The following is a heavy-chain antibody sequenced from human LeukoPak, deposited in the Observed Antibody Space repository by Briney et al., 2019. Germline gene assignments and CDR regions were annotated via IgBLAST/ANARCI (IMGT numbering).Heavy chain of an antibody. CDR3: AGEDGEWWAYYYMDV. Sequence: GGSLRLSCAASGFTFSSYSMHWVRQAPGKGLEGVSSISSSSSYIYYADSVKGRFTISRDNAKNSLYLKMISLRAEDTAVYYCAGEDGEWWAYYYMDVWGKGTTVTVSS. CDR1: GFTFSSYS. V-gene: IGHV3-21*01. D-gene: IGHD2-8*01. CDR2: ISSSSSYI. J-gene: IGHJ6*03.